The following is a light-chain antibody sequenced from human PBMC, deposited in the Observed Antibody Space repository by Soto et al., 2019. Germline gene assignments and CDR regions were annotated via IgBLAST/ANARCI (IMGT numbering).Light chain of an antibody. J-gene: IGKJ4*01. CDR2: AAS. CDR3: QKFSAVPT. Sequence: DIQMTQSPSSLSASVGDRVTITCRASQAIYNYLAWYQQKPGKVPTLLISAASTLQSGVPSRFSGSGSGTDFTLTISSLQPEDVTTYYCQKFSAVPTFGGGTKVEI. V-gene: IGKV1-27*01. CDR1: QAIYNY.